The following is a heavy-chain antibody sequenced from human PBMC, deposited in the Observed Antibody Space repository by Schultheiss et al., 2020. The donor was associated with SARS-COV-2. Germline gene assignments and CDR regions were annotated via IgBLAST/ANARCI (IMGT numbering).Heavy chain of an antibody. CDR3: ARDPSLLWFGDPSLDY. V-gene: IGHV3-48*04. CDR2: INWNSGTI. J-gene: IGHJ4*02. D-gene: IGHD3-10*01. CDR1: GFTFSSYA. Sequence: GGSLRLSCAASGFTFSSYAMHWVRQAPGKGLEWVSGINWNSGTIGYADSVKGRFTISRDNAKNSLYLQMNSLRAEDTAVYYCARDPSLLWFGDPSLDYWGQGTLVTVSS.